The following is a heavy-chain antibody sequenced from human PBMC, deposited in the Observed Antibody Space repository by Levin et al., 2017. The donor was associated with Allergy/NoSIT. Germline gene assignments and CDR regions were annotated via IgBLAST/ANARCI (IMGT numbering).Heavy chain of an antibody. CDR1: GFTISSNY. D-gene: IGHD2-15*01. Sequence: LSLTCAASGFTISSNYMSWVRQAPGKGLEWVSVIYSGGSTYYADSVKGRFTISRDNSKNTLYLQMNSLRAEDTAVYYCARDRGYCSGGSCYSLDYYYGMDVWGQGTTVTVSS. J-gene: IGHJ6*02. CDR2: IYSGGST. CDR3: ARDRGYCSGGSCYSLDYYYGMDV. V-gene: IGHV3-53*01.